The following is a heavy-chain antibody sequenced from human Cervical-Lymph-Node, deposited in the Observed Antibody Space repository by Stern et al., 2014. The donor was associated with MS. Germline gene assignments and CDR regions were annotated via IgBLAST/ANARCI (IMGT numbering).Heavy chain of an antibody. V-gene: IGHV3-53*01. D-gene: IGHD1-1*01. J-gene: IGHJ4*02. CDR3: ARDTSSPERSDW. CDR1: GFTVSRDY. CDR2: ITNVGST. Sequence: VQLVESGGGVIQPGGSLRLSCTASGFTVSRDYMTWVRQAPGKGLEWVTLITNVGSTFYTVYVKGRFTISRDDSKNTVYLHMTSLRAEDTAMYYCARDTSSPERSDWWGQGTLVTVSS.